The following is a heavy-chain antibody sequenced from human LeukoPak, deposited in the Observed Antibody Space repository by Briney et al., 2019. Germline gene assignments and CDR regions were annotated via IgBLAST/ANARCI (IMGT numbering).Heavy chain of an antibody. V-gene: IGHV4-31*03. J-gene: IGHJ5*02. D-gene: IGHD1-1*01. CDR1: GGSISSGGYY. CDR2: IYYSGST. Sequence: PSQTLSLTCTVSGGSISSGGYYWSWIRQHPGKGLEWIGYIYYSGSTYYNPSLKSRVTISVDTSKNQFSLKLSSVTAADTAVYYCARVIRPPPRLLSVQEKYNWFDPWGQGTLVTVSS. CDR3: ARVIRPPPRLLSVQEKYNWFDP.